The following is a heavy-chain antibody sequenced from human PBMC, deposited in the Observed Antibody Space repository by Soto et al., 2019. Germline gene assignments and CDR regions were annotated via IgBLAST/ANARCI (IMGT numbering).Heavy chain of an antibody. CDR3: AKGRFDVVTISPFDH. Sequence: GGSLRLSCAASGFAFSSFGMHWVRQAPGKGLEWVAVISYDGSEESYAGSVKGRATVSRDNSKNTVYLQMNRPRGDDSAIYYCAKGRFDVVTISPFDHWGQGTLVTVSS. V-gene: IGHV3-30*18. J-gene: IGHJ4*01. D-gene: IGHD3-3*02. CDR1: GFAFSSFG. CDR2: ISYDGSEE.